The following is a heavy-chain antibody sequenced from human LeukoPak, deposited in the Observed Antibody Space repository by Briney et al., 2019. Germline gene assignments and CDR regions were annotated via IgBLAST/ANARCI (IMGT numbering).Heavy chain of an antibody. Sequence: GASLRLSCAASGFTFSSYAMSWVRQAPGKGLEWVSAISGSGGSTYYAGSVKGRFTISRDNSKNTLYLQMNSLRAEDTAVYYCAKSRILRYFDWAGDYWGQGTLVTVSS. V-gene: IGHV3-23*01. D-gene: IGHD3-9*01. CDR1: GFTFSSYA. J-gene: IGHJ4*02. CDR3: AKSRILRYFDWAGDY. CDR2: ISGSGGST.